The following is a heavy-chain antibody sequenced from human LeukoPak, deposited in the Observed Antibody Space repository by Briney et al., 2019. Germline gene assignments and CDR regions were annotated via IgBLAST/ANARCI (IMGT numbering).Heavy chain of an antibody. D-gene: IGHD4-23*01. CDR3: ARGRWPGGHFDY. J-gene: IGHJ4*02. Sequence: GGSLRLSCAASGFTFTSYAMNWVRQAPGKGLEWVSGISANGISTNYADSAKGRFTISRDNSKNTLYLQMNSLRAGDTAIYYCARGRWPGGHFDYWGQGTLVTVSS. CDR1: GFTFTSYA. V-gene: IGHV3-23*01. CDR2: ISANGIST.